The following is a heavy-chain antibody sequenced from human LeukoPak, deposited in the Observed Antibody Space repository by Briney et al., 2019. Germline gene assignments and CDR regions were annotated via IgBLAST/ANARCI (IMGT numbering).Heavy chain of an antibody. V-gene: IGHV1-8*01. CDR3: ARARYSSSSPGDWFDP. CDR1: GYTFTGYD. J-gene: IGHJ5*02. Sequence: ASVKVSCKASGYTFTGYDINWVRQATGQGLEWMGWMNPNSGNTGYAQKFQGRVTMTRNTSISTAYMELSSLRSEDMAVYYCARARYSSSSPGDWFDPWGQGTLVTVSS. CDR2: MNPNSGNT. D-gene: IGHD6-6*01.